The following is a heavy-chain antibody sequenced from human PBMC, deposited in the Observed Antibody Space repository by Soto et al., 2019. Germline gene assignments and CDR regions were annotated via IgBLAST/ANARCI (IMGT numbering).Heavy chain of an antibody. CDR1: GFTFSSYW. Sequence: GGSLRLSCAASGFTFSSYWMSWVRQAPGKGLEWVANIKQDGSEKYHVDSVKGRFTISRDNAKNSLYLQMNSLRAEDTAVYYCARDLWDILTGYSYDAFDIWGQGTMVTVSS. J-gene: IGHJ3*02. V-gene: IGHV3-7*01. CDR3: ARDLWDILTGYSYDAFDI. CDR2: IKQDGSEK. D-gene: IGHD3-9*01.